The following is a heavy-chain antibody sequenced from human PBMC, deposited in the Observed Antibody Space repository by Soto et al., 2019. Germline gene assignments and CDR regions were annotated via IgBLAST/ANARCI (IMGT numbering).Heavy chain of an antibody. V-gene: IGHV3-23*01. J-gene: IGHJ4*02. CDR3: ALRGSGSYFRY. CDR2: ISGSGDST. CDR1: GITFSSYA. Sequence: EVQLLESGGGLVQPGGSLRLSCAASGITFSSYAMNWVRQAPGEGLEWVSVISGSGDSTYYADSVKGRFTISRDNSKNTLYLQMNSLRAEDTAVYYCALRGSGSYFRYWGQGTLVTVSS. D-gene: IGHD1-26*01.